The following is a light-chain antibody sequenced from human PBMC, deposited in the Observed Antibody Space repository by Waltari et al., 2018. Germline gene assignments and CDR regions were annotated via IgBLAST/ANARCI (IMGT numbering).Light chain of an antibody. V-gene: IGKV1-39*01. J-gene: IGKJ4*01. CDR1: QSITIY. CDR2: AAS. Sequence: DIQMTQSPSSLSASVGDRVTTTCRASQSITIYLNWYQHKPGKAPKLLIYAASSLQGGVPTRFSGSGSGTDFNLTISTLQPEDFATYYCQQSYSALTFGGGTKVEIK. CDR3: QQSYSALT.